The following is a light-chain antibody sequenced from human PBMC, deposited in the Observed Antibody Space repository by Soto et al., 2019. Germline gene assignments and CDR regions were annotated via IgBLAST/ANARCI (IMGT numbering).Light chain of an antibody. J-gene: IGLJ1*01. Sequence: QSVLTQPASVSGSPGQSITISCTGTSSDVGGYNYVSWYQQHPGKAPKLMIYEVSNRPSGVSNLFSGSKSGNTASLTISGLQAEDEADYYCSSYTGTSTFVFGTGTKVTVL. CDR1: SSDVGGYNY. V-gene: IGLV2-14*01. CDR3: SSYTGTSTFV. CDR2: EVS.